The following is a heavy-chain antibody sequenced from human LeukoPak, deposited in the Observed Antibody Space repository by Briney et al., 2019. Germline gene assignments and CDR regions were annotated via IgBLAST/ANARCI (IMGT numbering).Heavy chain of an antibody. V-gene: IGHV3-23*01. D-gene: IGHD1-26*01. CDR1: GFTFSTYT. CDR2: ISGSGGDT. J-gene: IGHJ4*02. CDR3: AKGQQSGGYSSSDY. Sequence: GGSLRLSCAASGFTFSTYTMNWVRQAPGKGLEWVSVISGSGGDTYYADSVKGRFTISRDNSKNTLYLQMNSLRAEDTAVYHCAKGQQSGGYSSSDYWGQGTLVTVSS.